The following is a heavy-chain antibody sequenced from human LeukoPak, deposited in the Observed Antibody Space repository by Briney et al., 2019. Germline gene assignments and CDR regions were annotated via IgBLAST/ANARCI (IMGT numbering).Heavy chain of an antibody. J-gene: IGHJ3*02. CDR1: GYTFTGYY. V-gene: IGHV1-2*02. Sequence: VASVKVSCKASGYTFTGYYMHWVRQAPGQGLEWLGWINPNSGGTNYAQKFQGRVTMTRDTSISTAYMELSRLRSDYSAVYYCARARRNAFDIWGQGTLVTVSS. CDR2: INPNSGGT. CDR3: ARARRNAFDI.